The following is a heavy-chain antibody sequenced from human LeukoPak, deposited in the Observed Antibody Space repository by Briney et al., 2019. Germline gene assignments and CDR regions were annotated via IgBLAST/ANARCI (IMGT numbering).Heavy chain of an antibody. J-gene: IGHJ4*02. Sequence: SVKVSCKASGGTFSSYAISWVRQAPGQGLEWMGRIIPILGIANYAQKFQGRVTITADESTSTAYMELSSLRSEDTAVYYCAGDCSSTSCSQYWGQGTLVTVSS. D-gene: IGHD2-2*01. V-gene: IGHV1-69*04. CDR2: IIPILGIA. CDR1: GGTFSSYA. CDR3: AGDCSSTSCSQY.